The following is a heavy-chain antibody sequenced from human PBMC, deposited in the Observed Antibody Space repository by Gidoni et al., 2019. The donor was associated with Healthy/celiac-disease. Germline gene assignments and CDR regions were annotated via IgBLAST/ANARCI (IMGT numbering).Heavy chain of an antibody. CDR3: AIQSSGWSPLDY. CDR2: ISGSCGST. D-gene: IGHD6-19*01. Sequence: EGQLLESGGGLVTPGGSLRRSCAASGVTFSSYAMSWVRQAPGKGLEWVSAISGSCGSTYYADSLKGRFTISRDNSKNTLYLQMNSLRAEDTAVYYCAIQSSGWSPLDYWGQGTLVTVSS. CDR1: GVTFSSYA. J-gene: IGHJ4*02. V-gene: IGHV3-23*01.